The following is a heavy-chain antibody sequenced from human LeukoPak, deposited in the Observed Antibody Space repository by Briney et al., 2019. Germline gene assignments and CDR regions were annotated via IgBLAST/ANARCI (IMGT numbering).Heavy chain of an antibody. J-gene: IGHJ4*02. CDR2: INRDGTEK. CDR3: VRGDWYFES. V-gene: IGHV3-7*04. CDR1: GFNFSDSR. D-gene: IGHD2-21*01. Sequence: GGTLRRSCATTGFNFSDSRMTWIRQGPGKGLQWVANINRDGTEKHFLDSIEGRFTISRDNRKKSLYLQMNSLRPQDTAVYFCVRGDWYFESWGQGTLVTVSS.